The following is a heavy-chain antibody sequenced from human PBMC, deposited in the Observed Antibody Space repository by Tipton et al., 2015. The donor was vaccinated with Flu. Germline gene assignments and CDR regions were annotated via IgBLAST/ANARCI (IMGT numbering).Heavy chain of an antibody. CDR2: SYPGDSDK. Sequence: VQLVQSGAEVKKPGESLKISCQASGFNLNNHWIAWVRQMPGKGLEWMGVSYPGDSDKKYSPPFEGQVTISADKSISTAYLQWSSLKSSDTAMYYCARKRRGDWYFDLWGGGTLVSVSS. D-gene: IGHD3-3*01. CDR3: ARKRRGDWYFDL. CDR1: GFNLNNHW. V-gene: IGHV5-51*01. J-gene: IGHJ2*01.